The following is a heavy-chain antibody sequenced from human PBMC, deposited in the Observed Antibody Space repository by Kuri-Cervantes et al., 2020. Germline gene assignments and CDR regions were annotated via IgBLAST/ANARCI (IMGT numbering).Heavy chain of an antibody. CDR1: GFTVSSNY. CDR3: VTQNANWGMG. D-gene: IGHD7-27*01. CDR2: ISYDGSNK. Sequence: GESLKISCAASGFTVSSNYMSWVRQAPGKGLEWMAVISYDGSNKYYADSVKGRFTISRDNSKNTLYLQMNSLRAEDTAVYYCVTQNANWGMGWGQGTLVTVSS. J-gene: IGHJ4*02. V-gene: IGHV3-30-3*01.